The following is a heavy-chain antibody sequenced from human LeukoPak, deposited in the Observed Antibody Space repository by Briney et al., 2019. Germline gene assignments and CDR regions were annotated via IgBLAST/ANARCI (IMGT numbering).Heavy chain of an antibody. CDR3: AHRPYYYDSSGYYGGGYAFDI. D-gene: IGHD3-22*01. CDR2: IYWNDDK. Sequence: ASGPTLVNPTQTLTLTCTFSGFSLRTSGVGVGWIRQPPGKALEWLALIYWNDDKRYSPSLKSRLTITKDTSKNQVVLTMTNMDPVDTATYYCAHRPYYYDSSGYYGGGYAFDIWGQGTMVTVSS. CDR1: GFSLRTSGVG. V-gene: IGHV2-5*01. J-gene: IGHJ3*02.